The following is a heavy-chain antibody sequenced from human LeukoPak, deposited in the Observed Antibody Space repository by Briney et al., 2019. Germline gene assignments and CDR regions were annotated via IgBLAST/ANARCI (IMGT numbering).Heavy chain of an antibody. V-gene: IGHV4-38-2*02. D-gene: IGHD1-26*01. CDR2: IYHSGST. CDR1: GGSISSGYY. Sequence: NPSETLSLTCSVSGGSISSGYYWGWIRQPPGKGLEWIGSIYHSGSTYYNPSLKSRVTISVDTSKNQFSLKLSSVTAADTAVYYCARDPPKWELQNFDYWGQGTLVTVSS. CDR3: ARDPPKWELQNFDY. J-gene: IGHJ4*02.